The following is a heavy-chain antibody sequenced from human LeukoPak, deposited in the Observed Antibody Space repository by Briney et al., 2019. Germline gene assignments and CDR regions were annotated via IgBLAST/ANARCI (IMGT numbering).Heavy chain of an antibody. CDR1: GGSFSGYY. J-gene: IGHJ4*02. V-gene: IGHV4-34*01. D-gene: IGHD3-9*01. Sequence: SETLSLTCAVYGGSFSGYYWSWIRQPPGKGLEWIEEINHSGSTNYNPSLKSRVTISVDTSKNQFSLKLSSVTAADTAVYYCARNFDWSPYYFDYWGQGTLVTVSS. CDR3: ARNFDWSPYYFDY. CDR2: INHSGST.